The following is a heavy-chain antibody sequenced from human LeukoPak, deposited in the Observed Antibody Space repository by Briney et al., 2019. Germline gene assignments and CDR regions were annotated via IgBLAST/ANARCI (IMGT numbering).Heavy chain of an antibody. D-gene: IGHD6-13*01. CDR1: GFTFTTFW. V-gene: IGHV3-21*01. Sequence: GGSLRLSCATSGFTFTTFWMHWVRQAPGKGLVWVSSISSSSSYIYYADSVKGRFTISRDNAKNSLYLQMNSLRAEDTAMYYCARDSSWHVPVPENPVAFDYWGQGTLVTVSS. CDR2: ISSSSSYI. CDR3: ARDSSWHVPVPENPVAFDY. J-gene: IGHJ4*02.